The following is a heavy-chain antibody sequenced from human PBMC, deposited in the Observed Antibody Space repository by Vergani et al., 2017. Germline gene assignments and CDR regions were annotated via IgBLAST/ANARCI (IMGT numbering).Heavy chain of an antibody. CDR2: TWYDGNNK. V-gene: IGHV3-33*01. J-gene: IGHJ5*02. D-gene: IGHD1-14*01. Sequence: QVQLVESGGGVVQPGRSLRLSCAASGFTFNQYGMHWVRQAPGKGLEWVAVTWYDGNNKQYADSVKGRFTMSRDNPKSTMYLQMNSLRDEDTGVYYCARDLRLLYNRFDPWGQGTLVTVSS. CDR1: GFTFNQYG. CDR3: ARDLRLLYNRFDP.